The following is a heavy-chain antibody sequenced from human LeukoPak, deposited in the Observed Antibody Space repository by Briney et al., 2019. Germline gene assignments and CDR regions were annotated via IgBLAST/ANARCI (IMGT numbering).Heavy chain of an antibody. V-gene: IGHV3-53*01. CDR1: GFTVSSNY. J-gene: IGHJ3*02. D-gene: IGHD1-1*01. CDR3: ASGEVLGAFDI. Sequence: GGSLRLSCAASGFTVSSNYMSWVRQAPGKGLEWVSVIYSGGSTYYADSVKGRFTIPRDNSKNTLYLQMNSLRAEDTAVYYCASGEVLGAFDIWGQGTMDTVSS. CDR2: IYSGGST.